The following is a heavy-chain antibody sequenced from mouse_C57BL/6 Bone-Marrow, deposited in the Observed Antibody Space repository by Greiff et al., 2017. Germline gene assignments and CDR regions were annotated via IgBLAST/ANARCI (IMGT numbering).Heavy chain of an antibody. V-gene: IGHV1-26*01. Sequence: EVQLQQSGPELVKPGASVKISCKASGYTFTDYYMNWVKQSHGQSLEWIGDINPNNGGTSYNQKFKGKATLTVDKSSSTAYMELSSLTSEDTAVYYCTTWWFPWFAYWGQGTLVTVSA. CDR1: GYTFTDYY. J-gene: IGHJ3*01. CDR3: TTWWFPWFAY. CDR2: INPNNGGT. D-gene: IGHD1-1*02.